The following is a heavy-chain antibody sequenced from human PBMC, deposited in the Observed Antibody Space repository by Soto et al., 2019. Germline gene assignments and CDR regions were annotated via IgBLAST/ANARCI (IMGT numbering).Heavy chain of an antibody. CDR1: GGAISGYY. J-gene: IGHJ5*02. V-gene: IGHV4-4*07. CDR3: ARGQRFSDSFDP. CDR2: IYSSGGT. D-gene: IGHD3-3*01. Sequence: QVQLQESGPGLVKPSETLSLTCTVSGGAISGYYWTWIRQPAGKGLGWIGRIYSSGGTKYNPSLKSRVDMSLDMSKNQFSLRLNSVTAADTAVYFCARGQRFSDSFDPWGQGTLVTVSS.